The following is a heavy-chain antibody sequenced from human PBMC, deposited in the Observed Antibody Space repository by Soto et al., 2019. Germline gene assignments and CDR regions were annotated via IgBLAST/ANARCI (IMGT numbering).Heavy chain of an antibody. CDR3: ARDRSYDYIWGSNYYMDV. J-gene: IGHJ6*03. D-gene: IGHD3-16*01. Sequence: GASVKVSCKASGYTSTSYGISWVRQAPGQGLEWMGWISAYNGNTNYAQKLQGRVTMTTDTSTSTAYMELRSLRSDDTAVYYCARDRSYDYIWGSNYYMDVWGKGTTVTVSS. CDR2: ISAYNGNT. V-gene: IGHV1-18*01. CDR1: GYTSTSYG.